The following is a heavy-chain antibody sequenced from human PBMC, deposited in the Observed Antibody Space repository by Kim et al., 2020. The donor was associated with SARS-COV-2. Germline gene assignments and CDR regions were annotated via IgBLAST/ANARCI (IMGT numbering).Heavy chain of an antibody. V-gene: IGHV3-43*01. D-gene: IGHD1-26*01. J-gene: IGHJ6*02. Sequence: GGSLRLSCAASGFTFDDYTMHWVRQAPGKGLEWVSLISWDGGSTYYADSVKGRFTISRDNSKNSLYLQMNSLRTEDTALYYCAKEGVGAQPDYYYGMDVWGQGTTVTVSS. CDR3: AKEGVGAQPDYYYGMDV. CDR2: ISWDGGST. CDR1: GFTFDDYT.